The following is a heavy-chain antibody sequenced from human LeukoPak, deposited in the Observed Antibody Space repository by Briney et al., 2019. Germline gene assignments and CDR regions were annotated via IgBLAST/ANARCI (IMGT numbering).Heavy chain of an antibody. J-gene: IGHJ6*03. CDR3: ASGSGSYRTPYYYMDV. CDR1: GFTFSNFA. V-gene: IGHV3-53*01. Sequence: PGGSLRLSCAASGFTFSNFAMNWVRQAPGKGLEWVSIIYSGGSTNYADSVKGRFTISRDNSKNTLYLQMNSLRAEDTAVYYCASGSGSYRTPYYYMDVWGKGTTVTVSS. D-gene: IGHD3-10*01. CDR2: IYSGGST.